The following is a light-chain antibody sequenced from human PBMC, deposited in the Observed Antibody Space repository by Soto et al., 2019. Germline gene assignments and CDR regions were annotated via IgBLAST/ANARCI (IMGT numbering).Light chain of an antibody. J-gene: IGKJ4*01. CDR1: QHIGTW. Sequence: DIQMTQSPSSLSASVGDRVTITCRASQHIGTWLAWYQQKPEKAPKCLIYAASSLQSGVPSRFSGGGSGTDFALIISSLQPEDFATYYCQQYNTYPLTFGGGTKVEIK. CDR2: AAS. CDR3: QQYNTYPLT. V-gene: IGKV1D-16*01.